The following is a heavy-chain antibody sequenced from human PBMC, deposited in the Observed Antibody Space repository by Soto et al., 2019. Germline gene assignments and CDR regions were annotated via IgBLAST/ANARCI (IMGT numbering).Heavy chain of an antibody. CDR2: INAGNGNT. V-gene: IGHV1-3*01. CDR1: GYSFTSHA. CDR3: LGYCSGGSCYSRGY. D-gene: IGHD2-15*01. Sequence: QVQLVQSGAEVKKPGASVKVSFKASGYSFTSHAMHWVRQAPGQRLEWMGWINAGNGNTKYSQKFQGRVTITRDTSASTAYMELSSLRSEDTAVYYCLGYCSGGSCYSRGYWGQGTLVTVSS. J-gene: IGHJ4*02.